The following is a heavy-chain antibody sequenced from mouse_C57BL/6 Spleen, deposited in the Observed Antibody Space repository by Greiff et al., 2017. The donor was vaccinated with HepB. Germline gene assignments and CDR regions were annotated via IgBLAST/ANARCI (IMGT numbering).Heavy chain of an antibody. V-gene: IGHV1-18*01. CDR1: GYTFTDYN. CDR3: ARRDYYGSSYGDAMDD. D-gene: IGHD1-1*01. CDR2: INPNNGGT. Sequence: VQLQQSGPELVKPGASVKIPCKASGYTFTDYNMDWVKQSHGKSLEWIGDINPNNGGTIYNQKFKGKATLTVDKSSSTAYMELRSLTSEDTAVYYCARRDYYGSSYGDAMDDWGQGTSVTVSS. J-gene: IGHJ4*01.